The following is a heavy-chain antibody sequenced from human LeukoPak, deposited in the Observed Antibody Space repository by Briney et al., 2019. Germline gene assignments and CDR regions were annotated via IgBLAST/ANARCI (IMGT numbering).Heavy chain of an antibody. CDR1: GGSFSGYY. Sequence: PSGTLSLTCAVYGGSFSGYYWNWIRQLPGKGLEWIGEIYHSGSTNYNPSLKSRVTISVDKSKNQFSLKLSSVTAADTAVYYCTRVERGYSYGYTPNFDYWGQGTLVTVSS. CDR3: TRVERGYSYGYTPNFDY. V-gene: IGHV4-34*01. CDR2: IYHSGST. D-gene: IGHD5-18*01. J-gene: IGHJ4*02.